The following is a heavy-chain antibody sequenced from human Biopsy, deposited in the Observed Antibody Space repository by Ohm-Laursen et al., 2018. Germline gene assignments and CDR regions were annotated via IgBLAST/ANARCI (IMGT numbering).Heavy chain of an antibody. J-gene: IGHJ2*01. V-gene: IGHV4-59*08. CDR1: GDTISTYY. Sequence: SETLSLTCTVSGDTISTYYWNWIRQTPGKGLEWIGYIHYTGHIRINPSLNSRATISVDTSKDQFSLKLSSLTAADTAIYYCAGNRVDVVKVTTIGWNFDLWGRGTLVTVS. CDR3: AGNRVDVVKVTTIGWNFDL. D-gene: IGHD5-12*01. CDR2: IHYTGHI.